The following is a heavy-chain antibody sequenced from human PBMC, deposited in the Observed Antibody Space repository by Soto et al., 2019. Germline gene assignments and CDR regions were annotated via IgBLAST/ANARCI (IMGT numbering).Heavy chain of an antibody. CDR1: GFTFNIYA. J-gene: IGHJ4*02. CDR3: VRSSEVPTPDFAY. V-gene: IGHV3-30-3*01. CDR2: ISHDGTSR. D-gene: IGHD3-10*01. Sequence: QVRLVESGGGVVQPGRSLRLSCAASGFTFNIYAMHWVRQAPGNGLEWVAVISHDGTSRYYADSVKGQVTISRDNSKSMVVVQKNSLGVDDTAVYYCVRSSEVPTPDFAYWGQGTLVTVSS.